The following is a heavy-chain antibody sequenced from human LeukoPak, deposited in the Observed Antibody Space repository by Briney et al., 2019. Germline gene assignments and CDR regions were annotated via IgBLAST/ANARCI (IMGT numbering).Heavy chain of an antibody. CDR1: GFTVSSNY. CDR3: ARGIAVAAPGYFDY. J-gene: IGHJ4*02. D-gene: IGHD6-19*01. V-gene: IGHV3-66*01. Sequence: GGSLRLSCAASGFTVSSNYMSWVRQAPGKGLEWVSVIYSGGSTYYADSVKGRFTISRDNSKNTLYLQMNSLRAEGTAVYYCARGIAVAAPGYFDYWGQGTLVTVSS. CDR2: IYSGGST.